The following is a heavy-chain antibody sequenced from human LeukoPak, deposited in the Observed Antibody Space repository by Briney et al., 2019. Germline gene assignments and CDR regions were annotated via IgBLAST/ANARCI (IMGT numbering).Heavy chain of an antibody. J-gene: IGHJ4*02. V-gene: IGHV3-73*01. CDR3: TGNYYGSGSYADFDY. D-gene: IGHD3-10*01. CDR1: GFTFGDYA. CDR2: IRSTANGYAT. Sequence: GGSLRLSCTASGFTFGDYAMTWVRQAPGKGLEWVGRIRSTANGYATAYAASVKGRFTISRDDSKNTAYLQMDSLKTEDTAVYYCTGNYYGSGSYADFDYWGQGTLVTVSS.